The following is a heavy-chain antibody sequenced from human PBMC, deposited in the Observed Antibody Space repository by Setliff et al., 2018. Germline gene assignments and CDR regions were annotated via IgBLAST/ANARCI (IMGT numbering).Heavy chain of an antibody. CDR1: GGSFSGYY. Sequence: LSLTCAVYGGSFSGYYWSWIRQPPGKGLEWIGEINHSGSTNYNPSLKSRVTISVDTSKNQFSLKLSSVTAADTAVYYCARGYGYSSGWYWVYFDYWGQGTLVTVSS. V-gene: IGHV4-34*01. D-gene: IGHD6-19*01. CDR2: INHSGST. CDR3: ARGYGYSSGWYWVYFDY. J-gene: IGHJ4*02.